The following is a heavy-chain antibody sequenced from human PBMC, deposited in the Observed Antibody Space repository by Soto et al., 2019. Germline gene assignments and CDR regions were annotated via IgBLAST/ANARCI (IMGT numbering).Heavy chain of an antibody. CDR1: GFSLSTSGVG. CDR3: AHRRLTGSSGWGPRDY. Sequence: QITLKESGPTLVKPTQTLTLTCTFSGFSLSTSGVGVGWIRQPPGKALEWLALIYWNDDKRYSPSLKSRLTITKDTSKNQVVLTMTNMDPVDTATYYCAHRRLTGSSGWGPRDYWGQGTLVTVSS. D-gene: IGHD6-19*01. J-gene: IGHJ4*02. V-gene: IGHV2-5*01. CDR2: IYWNDDK.